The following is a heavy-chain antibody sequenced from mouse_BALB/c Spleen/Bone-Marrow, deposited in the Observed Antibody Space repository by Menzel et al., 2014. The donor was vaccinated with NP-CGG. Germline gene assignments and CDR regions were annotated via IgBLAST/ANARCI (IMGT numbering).Heavy chain of an antibody. V-gene: IGHV5-4*02. CDR2: ISDGGDYT. CDR1: GFTFNYYY. CDR3: ARDGEYRYDWFAY. D-gene: IGHD2-14*01. J-gene: IGHJ3*01. Sequence: EVKLMESGGGLVKPGGSLKLSCTASGFTFNYYYMYWVRQTPEKRLEWVATISDGGDYTYYLDSVKGRFTISRDNAKSNLYLQMSSLKSEDTAMYYCARDGEYRYDWFAYWGQGTLVTVSA.